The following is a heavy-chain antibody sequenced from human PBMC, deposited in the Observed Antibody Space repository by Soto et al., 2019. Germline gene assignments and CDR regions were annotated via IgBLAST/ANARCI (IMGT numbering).Heavy chain of an antibody. D-gene: IGHD6-19*01. J-gene: IGHJ3*02. CDR1: GYTFTSYG. Sequence: ASVKVSCKASGYTFTSYGISWVRQAPGQGLEWMGWISAYNGNTNYEQKLQGRITMTTDTSTSTAYMELRSLRSDDTAVYYCARSVLQWLVLPYDAFDIWGQGTMVTVSS. V-gene: IGHV1-18*01. CDR2: ISAYNGNT. CDR3: ARSVLQWLVLPYDAFDI.